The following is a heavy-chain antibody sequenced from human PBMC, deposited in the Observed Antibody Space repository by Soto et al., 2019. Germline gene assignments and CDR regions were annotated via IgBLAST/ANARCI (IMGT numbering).Heavy chain of an antibody. V-gene: IGHV4-34*01. J-gene: IGHJ6*02. CDR3: ARGVAPPFYVWGGYRPGLYYYYGMDV. D-gene: IGHD3-16*02. CDR2: INHSGST. Sequence: PSETLSLTCAVYGGSFSGYYWSWIRQPPGKGLEWIGEINHSGSTNYNPSLKSRVTISVDTSKNQFSLKLSSVTAADTAVYYCARGVAPPFYVWGGYRPGLYYYYGMDVWGQGTTVTVSS. CDR1: GGSFSGYY.